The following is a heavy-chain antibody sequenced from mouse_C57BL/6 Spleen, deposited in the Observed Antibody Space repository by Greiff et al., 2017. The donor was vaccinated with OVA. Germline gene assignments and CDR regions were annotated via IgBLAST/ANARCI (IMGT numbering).Heavy chain of an antibody. CDR1: GFTFSSYG. V-gene: IGHV5-6*01. Sequence: EVQLVESGGDLVKPGGSLKLSCAASGFTFSSYGMSWVRQTPDKRLEWVATISSGGSYTYYPASVKGRFTISRDNAKNTLYLQMSSLKSEDTAMYYCARRRGYYDYDEDAMDYWGQGTSVTVSS. D-gene: IGHD2-4*01. CDR3: ARRRGYYDYDEDAMDY. CDR2: ISSGGSYT. J-gene: IGHJ4*01.